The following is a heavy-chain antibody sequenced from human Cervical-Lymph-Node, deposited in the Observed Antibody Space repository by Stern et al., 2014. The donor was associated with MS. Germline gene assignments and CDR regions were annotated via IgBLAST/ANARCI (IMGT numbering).Heavy chain of an antibody. Sequence: QVQLVQSGAEVKKPGASVTVSCKVSGNTFTRVGISWVRPAPGQGIEWIGWVSAYNGDTNYAQKLQGRVTMATDTSTSTAYMELTSLRSDDTAVYYCAKVGRAADGTGGPFDYWGQGTLVTVSS. J-gene: IGHJ4*02. V-gene: IGHV1-18*01. CDR2: VSAYNGDT. CDR3: AKVGRAADGTGGPFDY. D-gene: IGHD6-13*01. CDR1: GNTFTRVG.